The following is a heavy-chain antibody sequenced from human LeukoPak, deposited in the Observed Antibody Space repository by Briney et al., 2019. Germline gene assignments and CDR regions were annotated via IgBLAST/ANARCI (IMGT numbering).Heavy chain of an antibody. V-gene: IGHV4-38-2*02. CDR1: GYSISSGDY. J-gene: IGHJ4*02. CDR3: ARPFGGVGTPYGLWSGYSQGSDY. CDR2: IYHSGST. Sequence: PSETLSLTCTVSGYSISSGDYWGWIRQPPGMRREWIGSIYHSGSTSYNPSLKSRVTISVDTSKNQFSLNLRPVTAAATAGYYCARPFGGVGTPYGLWSGYSQGSDYWGQGTLVTVSS. D-gene: IGHD3-3*01.